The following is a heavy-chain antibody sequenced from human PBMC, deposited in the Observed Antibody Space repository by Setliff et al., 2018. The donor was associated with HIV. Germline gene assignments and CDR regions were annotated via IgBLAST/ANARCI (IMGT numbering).Heavy chain of an antibody. CDR3: ASARIPTGGTSTSFDY. D-gene: IGHD1-1*01. V-gene: IGHV3-9*01. CDR1: GFIFNDYA. Sequence: GGSLRLSCETSGFIFNDYAMHWVRQAPGKGLEWVSGITWNGGVMGYVDSVKGRFTISRDNAKNSLYLQMNSLRAEDTAVYYCASARIPTGGTSTSFDYWGQGTLVTVSS. J-gene: IGHJ4*02. CDR2: ITWNGGVM.